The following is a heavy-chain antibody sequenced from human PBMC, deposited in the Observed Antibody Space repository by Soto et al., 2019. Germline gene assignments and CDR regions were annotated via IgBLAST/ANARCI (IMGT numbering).Heavy chain of an antibody. Sequence: EVQLVESGGGLVQPGGSLRLSCAASGFTFSWYFMSWVRQAPGQGLEYISYISRSTTTIFYADSVKGRFTISRDNAKSSLYLQINSLRDEDTAVYYCARGDNGGIDYWGQGTMVTVSS. D-gene: IGHD2-8*01. J-gene: IGHJ4*02. V-gene: IGHV3-48*02. CDR2: ISRSTTTI. CDR1: GFTFSWYF. CDR3: ARGDNGGIDY.